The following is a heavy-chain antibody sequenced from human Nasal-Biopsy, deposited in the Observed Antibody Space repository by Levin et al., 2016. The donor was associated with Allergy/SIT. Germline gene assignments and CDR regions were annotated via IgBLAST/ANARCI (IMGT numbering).Heavy chain of an antibody. Sequence: GESLKISCAASGFTFSRYWMHWVRQVPGKGLVWVSQIDHVDNPSYADSVKGRFTISRDNAKNTLYVQMNSLRVEDTAVYYCVREGYCGGGSCYSGLDYWGQGVLVTVSS. V-gene: IGHV3-74*01. CDR3: VREGYCGGGSCYSGLDY. CDR1: GFTFSRYW. J-gene: IGHJ4*02. D-gene: IGHD2-15*01. CDR2: IDHVDNP.